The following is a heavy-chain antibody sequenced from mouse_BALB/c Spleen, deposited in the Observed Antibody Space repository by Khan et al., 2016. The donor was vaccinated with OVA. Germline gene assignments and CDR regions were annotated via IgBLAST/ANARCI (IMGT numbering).Heavy chain of an antibody. V-gene: IGHV1-7*01. CDR2: INPSTAYT. CDR1: GYTFINYW. J-gene: IGHJ2*01. D-gene: IGHD1-1*01. CDR3: ARRGLRWDFDY. Sequence: VQLQQSGAELAKPGASVKMSCKASGYTFINYWILWVKQRPGQGLEWIGYINPSTAYTEYNQNFKDKATLTADKSSSTAYMQLSSLTSEDSAVYYCARRGLRWDFDYWSQGTTRTVSS.